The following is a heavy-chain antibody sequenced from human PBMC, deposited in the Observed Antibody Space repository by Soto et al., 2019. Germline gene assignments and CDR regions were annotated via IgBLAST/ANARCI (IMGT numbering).Heavy chain of an antibody. CDR3: ETSRGGTVEYYYYYMDV. CDR1: GFTVSSNY. D-gene: IGHD3-16*01. CDR2: IYSGGST. Sequence: PGESLKISCAASGFTVSSNYMSWVRQAPGKGLEWASVIYSGGSTYYADSVKGRFTISRHNSKNTLYLQMNSLRAEDTAVYYCETSRGGTVEYYYYYMDVWGKGTTVTVSS. V-gene: IGHV3-53*04. J-gene: IGHJ6*03.